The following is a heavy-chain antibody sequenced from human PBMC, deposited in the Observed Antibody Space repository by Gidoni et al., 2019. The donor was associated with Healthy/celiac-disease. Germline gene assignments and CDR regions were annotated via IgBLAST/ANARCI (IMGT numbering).Heavy chain of an antibody. J-gene: IGHJ6*03. CDR2: IRSKAYGGTT. Sequence: EVQLVESGGGLVQPGRSLRLSCTASGFTFGAYAMSWFRQAPGKGLEWVGLIRSKAYGGTTEYAASVKGRFTISRDDSKSIAYLQMNSLKTEDTAVYYCTRAAAAGTKYYYYMDVWGKGTTVTVSS. D-gene: IGHD6-13*01. CDR3: TRAAAAGTKYYYYMDV. CDR1: GFTFGAYA. V-gene: IGHV3-49*03.